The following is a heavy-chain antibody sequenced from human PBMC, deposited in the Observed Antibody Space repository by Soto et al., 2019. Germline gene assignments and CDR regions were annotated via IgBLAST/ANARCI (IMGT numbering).Heavy chain of an antibody. D-gene: IGHD1-26*01. J-gene: IGHJ4*02. V-gene: IGHV3-23*01. CDR2: LGGCVTSA. CDR3: DKEAVAYNGEWDGLAL. Sequence: EAQLLESGGDLVQPGGSLRLSCAASGFTFQNYAMNWVRQAPGKGMEWVSALGGCVTSASYADSVKGRFTVSRDDSKNTVYLQMGGLRVEHTGLNYCDKEAVAYNGEWDGLALWGQGTLVTVSS. CDR1: GFTFQNYA.